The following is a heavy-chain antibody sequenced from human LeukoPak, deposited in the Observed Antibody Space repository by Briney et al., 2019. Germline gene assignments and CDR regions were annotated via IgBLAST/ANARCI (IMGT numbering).Heavy chain of an antibody. V-gene: IGHV3-23*01. CDR3: AKETYSGSYGPFDY. CDR1: GFTFSNYA. CDR2: ISGSGGTT. Sequence: GGSLRLSCAASGFTFSNYAMSWVRQAPGRGLEWVSGISGSGGTTYYADSVKGRFTISRDNSKNTPYLQVNSLKAEDTAVYFCAKETYSGSYGPFDYWGQGTLVTVSP. D-gene: IGHD1-26*01. J-gene: IGHJ4*02.